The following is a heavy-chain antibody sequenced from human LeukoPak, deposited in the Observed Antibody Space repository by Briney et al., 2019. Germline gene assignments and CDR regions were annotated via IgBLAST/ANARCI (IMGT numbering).Heavy chain of an antibody. Sequence: SETLSLTCAVYGGSFSGYYWSWIRQPPGKGLEWIGEINHSGSTNYNPSLKSRVTISVDTSKNQFSLKLSSVTAADTAVYYCASSPVDTAMVDMDVWGKGTTVTVPS. CDR2: INHSGST. D-gene: IGHD5-18*01. CDR3: ASSPVDTAMVDMDV. J-gene: IGHJ6*03. CDR1: GGSFSGYY. V-gene: IGHV4-34*01.